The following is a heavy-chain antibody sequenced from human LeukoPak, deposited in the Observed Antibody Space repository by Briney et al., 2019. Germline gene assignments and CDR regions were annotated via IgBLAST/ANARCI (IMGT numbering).Heavy chain of an antibody. J-gene: IGHJ1*01. V-gene: IGHV4-38-2*02. CDR3: ARHVSWFGDGVQH. CDR2: IYHSGST. CDR1: GYSISSGYY. Sequence: KPSETLSLTCTVSGYSISSGYYWGWIRQPPGKGLEWIGSIYHSGSTYYNPSLKSRVTISVDTSKNQFSLKLSSVTAADTAVYYCARHVSWFGDGVQHWGQGTLVTVSS. D-gene: IGHD3-10*01.